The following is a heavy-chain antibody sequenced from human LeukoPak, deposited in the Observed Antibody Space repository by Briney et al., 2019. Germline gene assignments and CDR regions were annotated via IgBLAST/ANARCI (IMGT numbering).Heavy chain of an antibody. J-gene: IGHJ3*02. CDR1: GFTFSSYS. V-gene: IGHV3-21*01. D-gene: IGHD3-22*01. Sequence: GGSLRLXCAASGFTFSSYSMNWVRQAPGKELEWVSSISSSSSYIYYADSVKGRFTISRDNAKNSLYLQMNSLRAEDTAVYYCAGYYDSSGYGLTGAFDIWGQGTMVTVSS. CDR2: ISSSSSYI. CDR3: AGYYDSSGYGLTGAFDI.